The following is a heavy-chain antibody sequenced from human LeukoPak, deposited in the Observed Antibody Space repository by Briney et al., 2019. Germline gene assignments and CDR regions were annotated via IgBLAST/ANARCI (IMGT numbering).Heavy chain of an antibody. D-gene: IGHD1-26*01. CDR3: ARDSRTLELQPNDAFDI. CDR1: GYNFPSYG. V-gene: IGHV1-18*01. CDR2: IRRHKGNT. Sequence: GASVKVSCKASGYNFPSYGINWVRQAPGQGREWMGWIRRHKGNTNYAQKLQERVTMTTDTSTTTAYMELRSLRSDDTAVYYCARDSRTLELQPNDAFDIWGQGTMVTVSS. J-gene: IGHJ3*02.